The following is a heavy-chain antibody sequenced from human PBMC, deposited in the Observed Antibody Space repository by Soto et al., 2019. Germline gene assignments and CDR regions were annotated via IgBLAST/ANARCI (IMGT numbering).Heavy chain of an antibody. D-gene: IGHD3-3*01. CDR1: GGSITSYH. V-gene: IGHV4-59*01. CDR3: ASFGGAHYDFWSGYSYGMDV. CDR2: TSYTGNT. Sequence: SETLSLTCIVSGGSITSYHWSWIRQFPGKGLEWIAYTSYTGNTNYNPSLQSRVTISMDTSKNQLSLKLTSMTAADTAVYYCASFGGAHYDFWSGYSYGMDVWGQGTTVTVSS. J-gene: IGHJ6*02.